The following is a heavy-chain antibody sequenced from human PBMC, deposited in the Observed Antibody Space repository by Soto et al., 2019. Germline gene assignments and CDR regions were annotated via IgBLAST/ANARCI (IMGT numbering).Heavy chain of an antibody. CDR3: ARLLAAAGSFFDY. CDR2: IYYSGST. Sequence: QVQLQESGPGLVKPSETLSLTCTVSGGSISSYYWSWIRQPPGKGLEWIGYIYYSGSTNYNPSLKSRVTISVDTSKNQFSLMLSSVTGADTAVYYCARLLAAAGSFFDYWGQGTLVTVSS. CDR1: GGSISSYY. D-gene: IGHD6-13*01. J-gene: IGHJ4*02. V-gene: IGHV4-59*01.